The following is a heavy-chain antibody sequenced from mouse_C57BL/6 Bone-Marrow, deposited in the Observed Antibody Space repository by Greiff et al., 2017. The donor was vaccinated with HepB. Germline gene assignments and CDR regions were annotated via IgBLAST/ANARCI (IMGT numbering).Heavy chain of an antibody. CDR3: TARGGSSVYWYFDV. Sequence: EVKVEESGGGLVQPGGSMKLSCVASGFTFSNYWMNWVRQSPEKGLEWVAQIRLKSDNYATHYAESVKGRFTISSDDSKSSVYLQMNNLRAEDTGIYYCTARGGSSVYWYFDVWGTGTTVTVSS. V-gene: IGHV6-3*01. CDR2: IRLKSDNYAT. CDR1: GFTFSNYW. D-gene: IGHD1-1*01. J-gene: IGHJ1*03.